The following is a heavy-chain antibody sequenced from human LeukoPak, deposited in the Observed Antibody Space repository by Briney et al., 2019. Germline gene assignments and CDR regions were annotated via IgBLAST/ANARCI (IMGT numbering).Heavy chain of an antibody. D-gene: IGHD3-3*01. CDR1: GGSITSSSYY. J-gene: IGHJ4*02. CDR2: IYYSGST. CDR3: ARHYKRVYGVVSGTVDY. Sequence: SETLSLTCTVSGGSITSSSYYWGWIRQPPGKGLEWIGSIYYSGSTYYNPSLKSRVTISVDTSKSQFSLKLSSVTDPDTAVYYCARHYKRVYGVVSGTVDYWGQGILVTVSS. V-gene: IGHV4-39*01.